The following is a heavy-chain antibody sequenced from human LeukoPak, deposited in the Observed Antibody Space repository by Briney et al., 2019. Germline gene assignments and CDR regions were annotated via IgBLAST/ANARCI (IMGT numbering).Heavy chain of an antibody. Sequence: SGGSLRLSCAASGFTFDDYAMHWVRQAPGKGLEWVSGISWNSGSIGYADSVKGRFTISRDNAKNSLYLQMNSLRAEDTALYYCAKDSGYSYGPGFDYWGQGTLVTVSS. J-gene: IGHJ4*02. D-gene: IGHD5-18*01. CDR2: ISWNSGSI. CDR1: GFTFDDYA. V-gene: IGHV3-9*01. CDR3: AKDSGYSYGPGFDY.